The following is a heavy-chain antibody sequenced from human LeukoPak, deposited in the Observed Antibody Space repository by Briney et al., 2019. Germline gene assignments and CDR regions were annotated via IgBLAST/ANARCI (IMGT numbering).Heavy chain of an antibody. CDR1: GFTFSSYE. V-gene: IGHV3-21*01. CDR2: ISSSSSSYI. Sequence: GGSLRLSCAASGFTFSSYEMNWVRQAPGKGLEWVSSISSSSSSYIYYADSVKGRFTISRDNAKNSLYLQMNSLRAEDTAVYYCARERSQWLVPRNPDYWGQGTLVTVSS. CDR3: ARERSQWLVPRNPDY. D-gene: IGHD6-19*01. J-gene: IGHJ4*02.